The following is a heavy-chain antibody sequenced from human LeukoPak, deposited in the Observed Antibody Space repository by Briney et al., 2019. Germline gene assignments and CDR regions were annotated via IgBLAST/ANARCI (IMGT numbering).Heavy chain of an antibody. CDR2: INPSGGST. CDR1: GYTFTNYY. V-gene: IGHV1-46*01. Sequence: ASVNVSFTASGYTFTNYYMHWVRQAPGQGLEWMGIINPSGGSTNYAQKFQGRVTMTRDTSTSTVYMELSSLRSEDTAVYYCARDDYYDSSSYFDYWGQGTLVTVSS. D-gene: IGHD3-22*01. CDR3: ARDDYYDSSSYFDY. J-gene: IGHJ4*02.